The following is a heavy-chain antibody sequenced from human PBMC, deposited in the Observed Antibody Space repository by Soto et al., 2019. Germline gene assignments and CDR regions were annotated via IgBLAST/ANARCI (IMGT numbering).Heavy chain of an antibody. CDR1: GVSITTRGVG. CDR3: AHRLTLMSTCNYGASDS. V-gene: IGHV2-5*02. D-gene: IGHD4-17*01. Sequence: SGPTLVNPTQPVTLTCSRAGVSITTRGVGVGWVRQPPGKALEWLAYTYWDDDNRNNPSLEPRRTTMKDTSRNQVVLIMTNMAPADTATYYCAHRLTLMSTCNYGASDSWGPGTLVTVSS. J-gene: IGHJ5*02. CDR2: TYWDDDN.